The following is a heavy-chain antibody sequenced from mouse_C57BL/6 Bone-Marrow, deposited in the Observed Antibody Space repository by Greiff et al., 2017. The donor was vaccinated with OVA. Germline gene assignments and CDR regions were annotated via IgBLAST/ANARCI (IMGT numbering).Heavy chain of an antibody. J-gene: IGHJ1*03. D-gene: IGHD1-1*01. CDR1: GYTFTDYY. V-gene: IGHV1-76*01. CDR2: IYPGSGNT. CDR3: ARWGTTVAYWYFDV. Sequence: VQLQQSGAELVRPGASVKLSCKASGYTFTDYYINWVKQRPGQGLEWIARIYPGSGNTYYNEKFKGKATLTAEKSSSTAYMQLSSLTSEDSAVYFCARWGTTVAYWYFDVWGTGTTVTVSS.